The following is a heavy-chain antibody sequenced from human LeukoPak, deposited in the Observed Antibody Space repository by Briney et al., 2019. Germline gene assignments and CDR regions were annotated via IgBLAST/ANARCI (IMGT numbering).Heavy chain of an antibody. Sequence: SVRVSCKASGGTFSSYAISWVRQAPGQGLEWMGGIIPIFGTANYAQKFQGRVTITADESTSTAYMELSSLRSEDTAVYYCARAPAPGSSGDCSPCFDYWGQGTLVTVSS. J-gene: IGHJ4*02. D-gene: IGHD2-21*02. V-gene: IGHV1-69*13. CDR2: IIPIFGTA. CDR1: GGTFSSYA. CDR3: ARAPAPGSSGDCSPCFDY.